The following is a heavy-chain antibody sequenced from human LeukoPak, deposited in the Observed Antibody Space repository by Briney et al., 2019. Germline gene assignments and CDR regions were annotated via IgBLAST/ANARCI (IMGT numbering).Heavy chain of an antibody. Sequence: GGSLRLSRVASGSSFRSHWMSWVRQAPGKGLDWVANINQDGGEKYYVDSVKGRFTISRDNAKNSLHLQMNSLRAEDTAVYHCARDGVAEGIYFDCWGQGNLVTVSS. V-gene: IGHV3-7*01. CDR3: ARDGVAEGIYFDC. J-gene: IGHJ4*02. D-gene: IGHD3-16*01. CDR2: INQDGGEK. CDR1: GSSFRSHW.